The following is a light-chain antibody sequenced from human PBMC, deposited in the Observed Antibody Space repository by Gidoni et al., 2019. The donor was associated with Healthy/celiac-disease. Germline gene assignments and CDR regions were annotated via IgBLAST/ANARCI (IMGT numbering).Light chain of an antibody. J-gene: IGKJ1*01. CDR2: DAS. CDR1: QSISSW. CDR3: QQYNSYLWT. V-gene: IGKV1-5*01. Sequence: DIQMPQSPSTLSASVGDRVTITCRASQSISSWLAWYQQKPGKAPKLLIYDASSLESGVPSRFSGSGSGTEFTLTISSLQPDEFATYYCQQYNSYLWTFGQGTKVEIK.